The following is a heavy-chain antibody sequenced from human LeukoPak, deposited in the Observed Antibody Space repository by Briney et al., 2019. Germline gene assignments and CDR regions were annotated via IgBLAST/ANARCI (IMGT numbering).Heavy chain of an antibody. J-gene: IGHJ4*02. CDR2: IYSGGST. Sequence: GGSLRLSCAASGFAVSSNYMSWVRQAPGKGLEWVSVIYSGGSTYYADSVKGRFTISRDNSKNTLYLQMNSLRAEDTAVYYCARGVRGYYDSSGYFPFLDYWGQGTLVTVSS. CDR3: ARGVRGYYDSSGYFPFLDY. CDR1: GFAVSSNY. V-gene: IGHV3-53*01. D-gene: IGHD3-22*01.